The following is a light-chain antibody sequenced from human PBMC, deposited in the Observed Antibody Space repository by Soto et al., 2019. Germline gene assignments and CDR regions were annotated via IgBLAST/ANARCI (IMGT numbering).Light chain of an antibody. V-gene: IGLV2-14*01. Sequence: QSALTQPASVSGSPGQSITMSCSGTSEDVGGYNYVSWYQHHPGKAPKLLIYEVTNRPSGLSDRFSGSKSGNTASLTISGLQAEDEADYYRSSYTSSNTLVFGTGTKVTVL. CDR3: SSYTSSNTLV. CDR2: EVT. J-gene: IGLJ1*01. CDR1: SEDVGGYNY.